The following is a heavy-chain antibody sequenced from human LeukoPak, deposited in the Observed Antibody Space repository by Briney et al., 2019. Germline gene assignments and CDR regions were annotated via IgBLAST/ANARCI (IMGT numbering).Heavy chain of an antibody. D-gene: IGHD2-15*01. CDR2: IYYSGST. J-gene: IGHJ4*02. CDR3: ARHFCSGDNCYYFDY. V-gene: IGHV4-59*08. CDR1: GGSISSYY. Sequence: TSETLSLTCTVSGGSISSYYWSWIRQPPGKGLEWIGYIYYSGSTNYNPSLKSRVTISVDTSKNQVSLKLSSVTAADTAVYYCARHFCSGDNCYYFDYWGQGTLVTVSS.